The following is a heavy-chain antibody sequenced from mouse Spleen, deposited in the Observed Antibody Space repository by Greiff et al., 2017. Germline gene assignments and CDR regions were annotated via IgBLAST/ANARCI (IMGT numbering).Heavy chain of an antibody. CDR2: ISSGSSTI. D-gene: IGHD2-3*01. J-gene: IGHJ4*01. Sequence: EVKLMESGGGLVKPGGSLKLSCAASGFTFSDYGMHWVRQAPEKGLEWVAYISSGSSTIYYADTVKGRFTISRDNAKNTLFLQMTSLRSEDTAMYYCARRRWLPYAMDYWGQGTSVTVSS. CDR3: ARRRWLPYAMDY. CDR1: GFTFSDYG. V-gene: IGHV5-17*01.